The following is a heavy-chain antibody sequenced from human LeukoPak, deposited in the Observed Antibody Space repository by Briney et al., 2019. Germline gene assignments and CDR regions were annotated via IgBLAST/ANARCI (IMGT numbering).Heavy chain of an antibody. J-gene: IGHJ4*02. Sequence: PSETLSLTCTVSGGSISSYYWSWIRHPPGKGLEWIGYIYYSGSTNYNPSLKSRVTISVDTSKNQFSLKLSSVTAADTAVYYCARVGGGSYFDYWGQGTLVTVSS. CDR1: GGSISSYY. CDR2: IYYSGST. V-gene: IGHV4-59*01. CDR3: ARVGGGSYFDY. D-gene: IGHD1-26*01.